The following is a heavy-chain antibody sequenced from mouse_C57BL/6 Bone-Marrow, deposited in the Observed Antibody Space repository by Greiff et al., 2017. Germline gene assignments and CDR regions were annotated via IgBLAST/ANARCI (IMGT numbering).Heavy chain of an antibody. V-gene: IGHV5-9-1*02. J-gene: IGHJ4*01. CDR1: GFTFSSYA. CDR3: TRPYVHYAMDY. D-gene: IGHD2-14*01. Sequence: EVKLVESGEGLVKPGGSLKLSCAASGFTFSSYAMSWVHQTPEKRLEWVAYISSGGDYIYYADTVKGRFTISRDNARNTLYLQMSSLKSEDTAMYYCTRPYVHYAMDYWGQGTSVTVSS. CDR2: ISSGGDYI.